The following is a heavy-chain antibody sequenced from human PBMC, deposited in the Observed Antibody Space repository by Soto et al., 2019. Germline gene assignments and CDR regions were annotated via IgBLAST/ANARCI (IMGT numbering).Heavy chain of an antibody. D-gene: IGHD3-22*01. CDR3: ARFYYDSSGYLPSPYYYYYGMDV. Sequence: GGSLRLSCAASGFTFSSYGMHWVRQAPGKGLEWVANIKQDGSEKYYVDSVKGRFTISRDNAKNSLYLQMNSLRAEDTAVYYCARFYYDSSGYLPSPYYYYYGMDVWGQGTTVTVSS. V-gene: IGHV3-7*04. J-gene: IGHJ6*02. CDR2: IKQDGSEK. CDR1: GFTFSSYG.